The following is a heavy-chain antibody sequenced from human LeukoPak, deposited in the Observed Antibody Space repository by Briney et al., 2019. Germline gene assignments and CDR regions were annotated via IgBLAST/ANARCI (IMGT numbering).Heavy chain of an antibody. CDR3: ARDAKYYYGSRTYFFFEY. Sequence: SETLSLTCTVPGDSFSTYYWSWIRQPAGKGLEWIGHIYTSGTTNYDPSLKSRVTMSIDTSKNQFSLKLSSITAADTAVYYCARDAKYYYGSRTYFFFEYWGQGTLVTVSS. V-gene: IGHV4-4*07. CDR2: IYTSGTT. J-gene: IGHJ4*02. CDR1: GDSFSTYY. D-gene: IGHD3-10*01.